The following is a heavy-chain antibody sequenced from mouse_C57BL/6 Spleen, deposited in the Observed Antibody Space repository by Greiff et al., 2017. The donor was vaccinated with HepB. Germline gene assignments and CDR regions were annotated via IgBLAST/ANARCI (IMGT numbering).Heavy chain of an antibody. J-gene: IGHJ1*03. V-gene: IGHV5-16*01. CDR1: GFTFSDYY. D-gene: IGHD1-1*02. CDR3: ARDEIPGGWYFDV. Sequence: EVMLVESEGGLVQPGSSMKLSCTASGFTFSDYYMAWVRQVPEKGLEWVANINYDGSSTYYLDSLKSRFIISRDNAKNILYLQMSSLKSEDTATYYCARDEIPGGWYFDVWGTGTTVTVSS. CDR2: INYDGSST.